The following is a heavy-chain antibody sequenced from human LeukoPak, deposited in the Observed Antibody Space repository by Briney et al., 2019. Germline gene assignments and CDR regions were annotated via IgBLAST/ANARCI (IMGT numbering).Heavy chain of an antibody. CDR1: GGTFSSYA. V-gene: IGHV1-69*01. CDR2: IIPIFGTA. D-gene: IGHD3-22*01. CDR3: ARDNSDYYDSSGYYGEPLPLFDP. J-gene: IGHJ5*02. Sequence: ASVTVSFTASGGTFSSYAISWVRQAPGQGLEWMGGIIPIFGTANYAQKFQGRVTITADESTSTAYMELSSLRSEDTAVYYCARDNSDYYDSSGYYGEPLPLFDPWGQGTLVTVSS.